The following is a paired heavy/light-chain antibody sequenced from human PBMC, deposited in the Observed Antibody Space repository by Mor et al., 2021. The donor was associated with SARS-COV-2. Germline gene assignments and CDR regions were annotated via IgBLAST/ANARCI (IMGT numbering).Light chain of an antibody. V-gene: IGKV2-24*01. J-gene: IGKJ1*01. Sequence: DIVMTQTPLSSPVTLGQPASISCRSSQSLVHSDGNTYLSWLQQRPGQPPRLLLYKISNRFSGVPDRFSGSGAGTDFTLRISRVEAEDVGVYYCMQATQFRTFGQGTKVEIK. CDR2: KIS. CDR3: MQATQFRT. CDR1: QSLVHSDGNTY.
Heavy chain of an antibody. D-gene: IGHD3-22*01. CDR3: VRDDDSSGHPYKHGDY. CDR1: GFIFSSYS. V-gene: IGHV3-48*04. Sequence: EVQLVESGGGLIQPGGSLRLSCAASGFIFSSYSMNWFRQAPGKGLEWVSYIGSRGNVYYADSVKGRFTISRDNAENSLYLQMNSLRAEDTAVYYCVRDDDSSGHPYKHGDYWGQGTLVTVSS. J-gene: IGHJ4*02. CDR2: IGSRGNV.